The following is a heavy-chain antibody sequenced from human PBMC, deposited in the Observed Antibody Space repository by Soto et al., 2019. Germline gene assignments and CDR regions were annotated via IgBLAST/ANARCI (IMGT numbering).Heavy chain of an antibody. V-gene: IGHV4-30-2*01. CDR3: ARDFDYYDSSGYSRAFDI. Sequence: TLSLTCAVSGGSISRGGYSCTWIRQPPGKGLEWIGYIYHSGSTYYNPSLKSRVTISVDTSKNQFSLKLSSVTAADTAVYYCARDFDYYDSSGYSRAFDIWGQGTMVT. CDR1: GGSISRGGYS. J-gene: IGHJ3*02. D-gene: IGHD3-22*01. CDR2: IYHSGST.